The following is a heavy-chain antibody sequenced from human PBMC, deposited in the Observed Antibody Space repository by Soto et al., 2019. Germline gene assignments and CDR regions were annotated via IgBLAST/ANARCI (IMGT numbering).Heavy chain of an antibody. V-gene: IGHV4-30-2*01. CDR2: IYHSGST. J-gene: IGHJ5*02. CDR3: ARGGLHVWENWFDP. CDR1: GGSISSGGYS. D-gene: IGHD3-16*01. Sequence: SETLSLTCAVSGGSISSGGYSWSWIRQPPGKGLEWIGYIYHSGSTYYNPSLKSRVTISVDRSKNQFSLKLSSVTAADTAVYYCARGGLHVWENWFDPWGQGTLVTVSS.